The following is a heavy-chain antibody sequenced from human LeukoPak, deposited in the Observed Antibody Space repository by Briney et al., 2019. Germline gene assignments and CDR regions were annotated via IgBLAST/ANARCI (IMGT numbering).Heavy chain of an antibody. CDR2: IYPDDFDT. V-gene: IGHV5-51*01. CDR3: ARSYGGSLCRWFDY. Sequence: GESLKISCKGSGYSFTTYWIGWVRQMPGKGLEWMRIIYPDDFDTRYSPSFQGQVTISADKSTSTAYLQWSSLKASDTAIYYCARSYGGSLCRWFDYWGQGTLVSVSS. D-gene: IGHD4-23*01. J-gene: IGHJ5*01. CDR1: GYSFTTYW.